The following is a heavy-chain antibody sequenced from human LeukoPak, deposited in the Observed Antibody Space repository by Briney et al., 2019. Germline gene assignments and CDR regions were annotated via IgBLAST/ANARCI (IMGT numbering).Heavy chain of an antibody. CDR1: GFTFSSYA. Sequence: QPGVSLRLSCAASGFTFSSYAMSWVRQARGKGLEWVSAISGSGGSTYYADSVKGRFTISRDNSKNTLYLQMNSLRAEDTAVYYCATGYSSSWYSYYYYYGMDVWGQGTTVTVSS. D-gene: IGHD6-13*01. V-gene: IGHV3-23*01. J-gene: IGHJ6*02. CDR2: ISGSGGST. CDR3: ATGYSSSWYSYYYYYGMDV.